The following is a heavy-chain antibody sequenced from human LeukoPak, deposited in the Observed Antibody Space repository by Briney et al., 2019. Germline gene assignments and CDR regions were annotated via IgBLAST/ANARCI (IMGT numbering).Heavy chain of an antibody. J-gene: IGHJ4*02. Sequence: GGTLRLSCAASGFTFSSHGMNWVRQAPGKGLEWVSGISPNGVITYYADSVKGRFTISRDNSKGTVYLQMNSLRPEDTAVYYCAKGVYGYADYALLDYWGQGTLVTVSS. CDR1: GFTFSSHG. CDR3: AKGVYGYADYALLDY. V-gene: IGHV3-23*01. D-gene: IGHD2-2*01. CDR2: ISPNGVIT.